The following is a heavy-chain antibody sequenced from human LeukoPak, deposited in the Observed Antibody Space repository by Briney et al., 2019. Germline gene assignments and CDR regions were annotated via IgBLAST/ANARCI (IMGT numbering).Heavy chain of an antibody. Sequence: SETLSLTCTVSGGSISSYYWSWIRQPPGKGLEWIGYIYYSGSTNYNPSLKSRVTISVDTSKNQFSLKLSSVTAADTAVYYCAGTKTGLAVAERSYFDYWGQGTLVTVSS. D-gene: IGHD6-19*01. CDR2: IYYSGST. CDR1: GGSISSYY. V-gene: IGHV4-59*08. J-gene: IGHJ4*02. CDR3: AGTKTGLAVAERSYFDY.